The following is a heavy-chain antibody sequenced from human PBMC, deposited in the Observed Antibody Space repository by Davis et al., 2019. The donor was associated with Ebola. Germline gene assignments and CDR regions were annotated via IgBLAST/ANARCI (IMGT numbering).Heavy chain of an antibody. Sequence: ASVKVSCKASGYTFKNSAISWVRQAPGQGLEWMGMINPNDGRTIYAQKFQGRVTVTRDTSTSTVYMELRSLTSDDTAVYYCARDGSSWPGGYWGQGTLVTVSS. J-gene: IGHJ4*02. CDR1: GYTFKNSA. D-gene: IGHD1-26*01. CDR2: INPNDGRT. CDR3: ARDGSSWPGGY. V-gene: IGHV1-46*02.